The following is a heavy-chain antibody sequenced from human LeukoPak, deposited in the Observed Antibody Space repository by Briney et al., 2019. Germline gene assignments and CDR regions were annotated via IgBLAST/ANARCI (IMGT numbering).Heavy chain of an antibody. V-gene: IGHV3-30*18. J-gene: IGHJ4*02. CDR3: AKDHHDSSGYYPPYFDY. CDR2: ISYDGSNK. Sequence: GGSLRLSCAASGFTFSSYGMHWVRQAPGKGLEWVAVISYDGSNKYYADSVKGRFTISRDNSKNTLYLQMNSLRAEDTAVYYCAKDHHDSSGYYPPYFDYWGQGTLVTVSS. CDR1: GFTFSSYG. D-gene: IGHD3-22*01.